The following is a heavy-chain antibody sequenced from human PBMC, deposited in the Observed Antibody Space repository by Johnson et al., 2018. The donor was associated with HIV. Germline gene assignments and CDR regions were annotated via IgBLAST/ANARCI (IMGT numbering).Heavy chain of an antibody. D-gene: IGHD3-9*01. CDR1: GFTFSSYA. Sequence: QVQLVESGGGVVQPGSSLTLSCAASGFTFSSYAMHWVRQAPGMGLEWVAVISYDGSNKYYADSVKGRFTISRDNSKNTLYLQMNSLRAEDTAVYYCAIDYDVLTGTSRGRAFDIWGQGTMVTVSS. J-gene: IGHJ3*02. V-gene: IGHV3-30*04. CDR3: AIDYDVLTGTSRGRAFDI. CDR2: ISYDGSNK.